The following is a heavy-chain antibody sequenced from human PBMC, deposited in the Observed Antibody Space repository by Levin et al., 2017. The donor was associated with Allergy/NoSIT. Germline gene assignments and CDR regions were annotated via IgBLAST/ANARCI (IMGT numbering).Heavy chain of an antibody. V-gene: IGHV3-30*04. CDR3: ARASRSDSSGCVSY. J-gene: IGHJ4*02. Sequence: RAGGSLRLSCTASGFPFSSYAMHWVRQAPGKGLEWVAVISFDGSNKYYADSVRGRFSISRDNSKNTLYLQMDSLRPDDTAVYYCARASRSDSSGCVSYWGQGTLVTVSS. D-gene: IGHD3-22*01. CDR2: ISFDGSNK. CDR1: GFPFSSYA.